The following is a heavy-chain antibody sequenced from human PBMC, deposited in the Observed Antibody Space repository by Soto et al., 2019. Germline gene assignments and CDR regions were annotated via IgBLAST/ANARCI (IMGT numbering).Heavy chain of an antibody. Sequence: ASVKVSCKASGYTFTSYGISWVRQAPGQGLEWMGWISAYNGNTNYAQKLQGRVTMTTDTSTGTAYMELRSLGSDDTAVYYCARDTRADAFDIWGQGTMVTVSS. CDR3: ARDTRADAFDI. V-gene: IGHV1-18*01. CDR2: ISAYNGNT. J-gene: IGHJ3*02. CDR1: GYTFTSYG.